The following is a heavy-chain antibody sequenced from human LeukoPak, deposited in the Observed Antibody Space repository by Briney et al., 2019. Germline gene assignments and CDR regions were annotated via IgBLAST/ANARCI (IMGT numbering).Heavy chain of an antibody. CDR1: GFTFNIYW. J-gene: IGHJ5*02. Sequence: GGSLRLSCAASGFTFNIYWMSWVRQAPGKGLEWVANIKEDGSEKYYVDSVKGRFTISSDNAKNSLYLQMNSLRAEDTAVYYCARASSWCTPSRFDPWGQGTLVTVSS. CDR2: IKEDGSEK. D-gene: IGHD6-13*01. V-gene: IGHV3-7*01. CDR3: ARASSWCTPSRFDP.